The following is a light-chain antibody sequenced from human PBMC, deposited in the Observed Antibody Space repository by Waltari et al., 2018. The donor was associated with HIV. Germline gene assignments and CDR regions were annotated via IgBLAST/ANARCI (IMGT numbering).Light chain of an antibody. CDR3: CSYAGNSTFVV. J-gene: IGLJ2*01. V-gene: IGLV2-23*03. CDR2: EGS. CDR1: SSDVGSYNL. Sequence: QSALTQPASVSGSPGQSITISCTGTSSDVGSYNLVSWYQQHPGKAPKLMIYEGSTRPSGVSNRFSGSKSGNTASLTISGLQAEDETDYYCCSYAGNSTFVVFGGGTKLTVL.